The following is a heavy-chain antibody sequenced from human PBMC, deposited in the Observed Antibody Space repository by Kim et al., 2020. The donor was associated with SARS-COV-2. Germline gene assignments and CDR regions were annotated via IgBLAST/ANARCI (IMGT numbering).Heavy chain of an antibody. J-gene: IGHJ6*03. CDR2: IIPILGIA. D-gene: IGHD3-9*01. Sequence: SVKVSCKASGGTFSSYAISWVRQAPGQGLEWMGRIIPILGIANYAQKFQGRVTITADKSTSTAYMELSSLRSEDTAVYYCASSFDWLLSSYYYYYMDVWGKGTTVTVSS. CDR1: GGTFSSYA. V-gene: IGHV1-69*04. CDR3: ASSFDWLLSSYYYYYMDV.